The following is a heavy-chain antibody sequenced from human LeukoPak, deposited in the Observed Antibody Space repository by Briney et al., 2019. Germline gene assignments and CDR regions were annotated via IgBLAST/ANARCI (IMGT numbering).Heavy chain of an antibody. CDR2: IKQDGSEK. D-gene: IGHD1-1*01. CDR3: ARGGRPGALFI. CDR1: GSTFSSYW. V-gene: IGHV3-7*01. J-gene: IGHJ3*02. Sequence: GGSLRLPCAASGSTFSSYWMSWVRQAPGKGLEWVANIKQDGSEKYYVDSVRGRFTISRDNAKNSLYLQMNSLRAEDTAVYYCARGGRPGALFIWGQGTMVTVSS.